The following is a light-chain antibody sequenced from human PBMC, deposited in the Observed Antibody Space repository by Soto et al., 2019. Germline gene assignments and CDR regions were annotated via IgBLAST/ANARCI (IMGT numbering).Light chain of an antibody. Sequence: DIQMTQSPSSLSAYVGDRVTITCRESQSISSYLNWYPPPPGKAPNIXIYTTSRLESGVPSRVICSGAWTDCTRPISSLQPEDFETDFCQQSYRRTRTFGQGTKVDIK. V-gene: IGKV1-39*01. CDR2: TTS. CDR3: QQSYRRTRT. CDR1: QSISSY. J-gene: IGKJ1*01.